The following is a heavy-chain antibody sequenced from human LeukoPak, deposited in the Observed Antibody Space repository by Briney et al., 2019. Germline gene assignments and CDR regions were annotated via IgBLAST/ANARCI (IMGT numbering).Heavy chain of an antibody. CDR1: GFTFSNAW. D-gene: IGHD6-6*01. Sequence: PGGSLRLSRAASGFTFSNAWMSWVRQAPGKGLEWVGRIKSKTDGGTTDYAAPVKGRFTISRDDSKNTLYLQMNSLRAEDTAVYYCAKDGAARPVSNYYMDVWGKGTTVTVSS. CDR2: IKSKTDGGTT. V-gene: IGHV3-15*01. J-gene: IGHJ6*03. CDR3: AKDGAARPVSNYYMDV.